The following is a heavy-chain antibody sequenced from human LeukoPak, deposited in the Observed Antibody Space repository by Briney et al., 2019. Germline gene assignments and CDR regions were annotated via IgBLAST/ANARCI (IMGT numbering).Heavy chain of an antibody. CDR3: ARTLTPVRNYFDY. CDR1: GFTFSNAL. D-gene: IGHD3-10*01. V-gene: IGHV3-30-3*01. Sequence: GGSLRLSCAASGFTFSNALMSWVRQAPGKGLEWVAVISYDGSNKYYADSVKGRFTISRDNSKNTLYLQMNSLRAEDTAVYYCARTLTPVRNYFDYWGQGTLVTVSS. J-gene: IGHJ4*02. CDR2: ISYDGSNK.